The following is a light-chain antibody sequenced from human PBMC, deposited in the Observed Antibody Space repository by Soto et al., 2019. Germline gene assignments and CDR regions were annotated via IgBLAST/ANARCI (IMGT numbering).Light chain of an antibody. CDR3: QQYGGSPIT. V-gene: IGKV3-20*01. CDR2: GAS. CDR1: QSVSSY. J-gene: IGKJ5*01. Sequence: EIVLTQSPATLSLSPGERATLSCRASQSVSSYLAWYQQKPGQAPRLLMSGASSRASGVPVRFSGSGSGTDFTLTISRLEPEDFALYYCQQYGGSPITFGLGTRLEIK.